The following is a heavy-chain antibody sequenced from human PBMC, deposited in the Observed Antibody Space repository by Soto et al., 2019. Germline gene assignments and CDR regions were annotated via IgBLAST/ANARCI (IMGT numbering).Heavy chain of an antibody. CDR1: GFSLATIGAG. CDR2: IDWSDDK. CDR3: PPSRISISGAPFDY. D-gene: IGHD3-9*01. Sequence: QITLKESGPTLVEATQTLTLTCSFSGFSLATIGAGVAWVRQPPGKALEWLALIDWSDDKRYRPSLTHRLAISNDTSKPPAVPTIPSVAPPDPATYYCPPSRISISGAPFDYWGQGALVSVSS. V-gene: IGHV2-5*01. J-gene: IGHJ4*02.